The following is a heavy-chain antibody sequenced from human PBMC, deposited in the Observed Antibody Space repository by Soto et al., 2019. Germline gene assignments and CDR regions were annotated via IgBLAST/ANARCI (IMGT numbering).Heavy chain of an antibody. V-gene: IGHV4-59*01. CDR1: GGSINTYY. CDR3: ARVPFVGYFDWLDP. Sequence: KTSETLSLTCTVSGGSINTYYWSWIRQPPGKGLEWIGYMHHTQGTNDNPSLRGRVHMSIDTSMNQFSLRLTSVTAADTAVYYCARVPFVGYFDWLDPWGHGTLVTVSS. CDR2: MHHTQGT. J-gene: IGHJ5*02. D-gene: IGHD3-9*01.